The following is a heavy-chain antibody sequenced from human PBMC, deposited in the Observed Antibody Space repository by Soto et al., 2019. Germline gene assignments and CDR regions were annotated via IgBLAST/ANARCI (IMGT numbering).Heavy chain of an antibody. CDR3: ARYLLRGVIDY. CDR1: GASITSGGYS. Sequence: QLQLQESGSRLVKPSQTLSLTCAVFGASITSGGYSWSWIRQPPGQGLDWIGYIYQSGDTFYSPSLRGRVTISVDRSNNQFSLNLASVTAADTAVYYCARYLLRGVIDYWGQGSLVTVSS. CDR2: IYQSGDT. V-gene: IGHV4-30-2*01. D-gene: IGHD3-9*01. J-gene: IGHJ4*02.